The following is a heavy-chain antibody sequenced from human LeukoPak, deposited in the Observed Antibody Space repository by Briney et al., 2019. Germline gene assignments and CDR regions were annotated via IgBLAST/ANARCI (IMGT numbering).Heavy chain of an antibody. CDR2: IYYSGST. D-gene: IGHD3-22*01. V-gene: IGHV4-59*01. CDR3: ARDVQGYYDSSGYSYYYYYDMDV. J-gene: IGHJ6*03. Sequence: PSETLSLTCTVSGGSISSYYWSWIRQPPGKGLEWIGYIYYSGSTNYNPSLKSRVTISVDTSKNQFSLKLSSVTAADTAVYYCARDVQGYYDSSGYSYYYYYDMDVWGKGTTVTVSS. CDR1: GGSISSYY.